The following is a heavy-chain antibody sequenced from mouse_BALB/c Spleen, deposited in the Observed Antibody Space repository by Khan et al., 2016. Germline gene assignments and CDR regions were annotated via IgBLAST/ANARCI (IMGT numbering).Heavy chain of an antibody. V-gene: IGHV9-3*02. J-gene: IGHJ3*01. CDR1: GYTFTNYG. Sequence: QIQLVQSGPELKKPGETVKISCKASGYTFTNYGMNWVKQAPGKGSKWMGWIHTSTGEPTYAEEFKGRVAFSLDTSASTADLLINHLKSEDTATYFCARTARATFAYWGQGTLVTVSA. D-gene: IGHD3-1*01. CDR3: ARTARATFAY. CDR2: IHTSTGEP.